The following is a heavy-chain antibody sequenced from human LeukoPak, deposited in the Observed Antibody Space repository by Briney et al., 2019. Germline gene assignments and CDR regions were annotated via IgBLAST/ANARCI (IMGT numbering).Heavy chain of an antibody. CDR2: MNPNSGNT. CDR1: GGTFSSYA. D-gene: IGHD3-22*01. Sequence: ASVKVSCKASGGTFSSYAISWVRQATGQGLEWMGWMNPNSGNTGYAQKFQGRVTITRNTSISTAYMELSSLRSEDTAVYYCARGNPRIGDAFDIWGQGTMVTVSS. V-gene: IGHV1-8*03. J-gene: IGHJ3*02. CDR3: ARGNPRIGDAFDI.